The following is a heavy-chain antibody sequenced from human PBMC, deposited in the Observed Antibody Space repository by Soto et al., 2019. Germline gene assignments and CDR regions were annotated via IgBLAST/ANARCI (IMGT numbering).Heavy chain of an antibody. CDR2: ISYDGSNK. J-gene: IGHJ6*02. CDR1: GFTFSSYA. CDR3: ASLVTAIRSFGVDV. Sequence: QVQLVESGGGVVQPGRSLRLSCAASGFTFSSYAMHWVRQAPGKGLEWVSIISYDGSNKYYADSVEGRFTISRDNSKNTLYLQMNSLRAEDTAVYSCASLVTAIRSFGVDVWGQGTTVTVSS. V-gene: IGHV3-30-3*01. D-gene: IGHD2-21*02.